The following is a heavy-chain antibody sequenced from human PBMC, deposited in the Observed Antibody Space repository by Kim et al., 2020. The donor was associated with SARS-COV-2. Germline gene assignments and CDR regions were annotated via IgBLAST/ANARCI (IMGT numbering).Heavy chain of an antibody. CDR2: IYPGDSEI. CDR1: GYSFTTYW. D-gene: IGHD3-22*01. V-gene: IGHV5-51*01. J-gene: IGHJ4*02. CDR3: TRLGSYDTTGMPFDS. Sequence: GESLKISCKGSGYSFTTYWIDWVRQMPGKGLEWMGIIYPGDSEIRYNPSFQGQVTISADKSISTAYLQWSSLEASDTAMYYCTRLGSYDTTGMPFDSWGQGTLLTVSP.